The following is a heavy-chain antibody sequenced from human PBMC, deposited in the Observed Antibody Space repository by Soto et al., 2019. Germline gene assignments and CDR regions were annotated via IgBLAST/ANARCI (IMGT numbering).Heavy chain of an antibody. CDR3: ARDHYGPGWFDP. V-gene: IGHV3-11*05. Sequence: GGSLRLSCAAAGGTCSDYYMSWIRQAPGKGLEWVSYISSSSSYTNYADSVKGRFTISRDNAKNSLYLQMNSLRAEDTAVYYCARDHYGPGWFDPWGQGTLVTVSS. J-gene: IGHJ5*02. CDR1: GGTCSDYY. CDR2: ISSSSSYT. D-gene: IGHD3-10*01.